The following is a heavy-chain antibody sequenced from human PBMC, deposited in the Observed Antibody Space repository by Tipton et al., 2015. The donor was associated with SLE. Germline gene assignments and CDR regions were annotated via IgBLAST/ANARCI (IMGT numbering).Heavy chain of an antibody. CDR2: IYSSGST. Sequence: TLSLTCTVSAGSITGGSYYWGWIRHSPGKGLECIGIIYSSGSTYYNPSLKSRVTISGDTSKNQFSLNLSSVTAADTAVYYCARAASGTYGGFDAFDHWGLGTMVTASS. CDR1: AGSITGGSYY. D-gene: IGHD1-26*01. CDR3: ARAASGTYGGFDAFDH. J-gene: IGHJ3*01. V-gene: IGHV4-39*07.